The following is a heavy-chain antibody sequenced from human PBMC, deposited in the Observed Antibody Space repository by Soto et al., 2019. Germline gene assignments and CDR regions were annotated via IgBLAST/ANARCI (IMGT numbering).Heavy chain of an antibody. CDR3: ARIRLVDTAMKPLNDY. V-gene: IGHV2-26*01. D-gene: IGHD5-18*01. J-gene: IGHJ4*02. Sequence: QVTLKESGPVLVKPTETLTLTCTVSGFSLSNARMGVSWIRQPPGKALEWLAHIFSNDEKSYSTSLKSRLTISXXTXKXXVVLTMTNMDPVDTATYYCARIRLVDTAMKPLNDYWGQGTLVTVSS. CDR1: GFSLSNARMG. CDR2: IFSNDEK.